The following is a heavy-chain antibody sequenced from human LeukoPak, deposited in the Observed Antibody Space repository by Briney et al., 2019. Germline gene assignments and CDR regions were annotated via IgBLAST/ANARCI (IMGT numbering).Heavy chain of an antibody. CDR1: GGSMNNYY. D-gene: IGHD6-19*01. CDR2: VYQTGDT. V-gene: IGHV4-59*08. Sequence: SETLSLTCIVSGGSMNNYYWGWFRQPPGKGLEWIAYVYQTGDTRYNPSLKSRVSISLDMSKNQFSLKVSSVTATDTAVYYCARNPFSAPFVYWGQGILVTVSS. J-gene: IGHJ4*02. CDR3: ARNPFSAPFVY.